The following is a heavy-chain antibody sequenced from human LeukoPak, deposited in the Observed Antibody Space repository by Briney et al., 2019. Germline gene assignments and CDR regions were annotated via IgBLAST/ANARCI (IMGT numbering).Heavy chain of an antibody. CDR1: GDSISNYY. CDR3: VRGMVFGNVLRYMDV. J-gene: IGHJ6*03. CDR2: FYNSATV. Sequence: SSETLSLTCSVSGDSISNYYWNWIRQSPEKGLEWIGYFYNSATVKSNPFLKSRVTVSVDTSNNQVSLRLTSVTAADSAVYYCVRGMVFGNVLRYMDVWGKGTRVTVSS. D-gene: IGHD3/OR15-3a*01. V-gene: IGHV4-59*01.